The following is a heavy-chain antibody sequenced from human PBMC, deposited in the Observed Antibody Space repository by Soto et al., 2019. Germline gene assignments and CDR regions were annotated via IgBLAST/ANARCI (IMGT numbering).Heavy chain of an antibody. CDR1: GFTFSSYA. CDR3: AKIAGSSCYLPYDY. D-gene: IGHD2-15*01. J-gene: IGHJ4*02. CDR2: ISGSGVST. V-gene: IGHV3-23*01. Sequence: EVQLLESGGGLVQPGGSLRLSCAASGFTFSSYAMSWVRQAPGKGLEWVSAISGSGVSTYYPDSVKGRFTISRDNSKSTLYLQMNSLRAEDTAVYYCAKIAGSSCYLPYDYWGQGTLVTVSS.